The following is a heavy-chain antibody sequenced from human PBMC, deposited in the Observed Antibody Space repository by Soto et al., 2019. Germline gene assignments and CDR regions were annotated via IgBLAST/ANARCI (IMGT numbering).Heavy chain of an antibody. V-gene: IGHV1-18*01. Sequence: GASVKVSCKASGYTFTSYGISWVRQAPGQGLEWMGWISAYNGNTNYAQKLQGRVTMTTDTSTSTAYMELRSLRSDDTAVYYCARDLGNDYLNPGWFDPWGQGTLVTVS. D-gene: IGHD4-17*01. CDR2: ISAYNGNT. CDR3: ARDLGNDYLNPGWFDP. J-gene: IGHJ5*02. CDR1: GYTFTSYG.